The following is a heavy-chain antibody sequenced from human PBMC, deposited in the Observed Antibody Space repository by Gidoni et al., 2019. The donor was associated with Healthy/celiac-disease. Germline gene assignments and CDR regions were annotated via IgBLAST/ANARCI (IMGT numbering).Heavy chain of an antibody. D-gene: IGHD6-13*01. CDR2: IRSKANSYAT. V-gene: IGHV3-73*01. J-gene: IGHJ3*02. Sequence: EVQLVESGGGLVQPVGSLNLSCAASGFTFSGCAMHWVRQASGKGLEWVGRIRSKANSYATAYAASVKGRFTISRDDSKNTAYLQMNSLKTEDTAVYYCTVGSQQLPFDIWGQGTMVTVSS. CDR1: GFTFSGCA. CDR3: TVGSQQLPFDI.